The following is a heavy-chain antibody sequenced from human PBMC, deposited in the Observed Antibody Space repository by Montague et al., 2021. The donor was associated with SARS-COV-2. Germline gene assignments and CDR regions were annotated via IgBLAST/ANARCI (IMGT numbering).Heavy chain of an antibody. CDR2: INDSGTT. Sequence: SETLSLTCSVSGGSITGRTYYWGCIRQSPGKGLEWIGAINDSGTTXYXXSVKSRVTISLDTTKNQFSLKMTSVTAADTAVYHCARHGSIAAVDNWGQGTLVTVSS. V-gene: IGHV4-39*01. D-gene: IGHD6-13*01. CDR3: ARHGSIAAVDN. CDR1: GGSITGRTYY. J-gene: IGHJ4*02.